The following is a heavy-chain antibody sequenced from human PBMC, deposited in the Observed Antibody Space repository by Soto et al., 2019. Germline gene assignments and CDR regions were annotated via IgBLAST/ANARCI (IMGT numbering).Heavy chain of an antibody. V-gene: IGHV1-69*06. CDR1: GDTFSSYA. J-gene: IGHJ4*02. Sequence: QVQLVQSGAEVKKPGSSVKVSCKASGDTFSSYALSWVRQAPGQGLEWMGGIIPVYGTANYAQKFQDRVTITADKSTSTAYMELSSLRSEDTAVYYCARDSRKYTYGGSFDYCGQGTLVTVSS. CDR3: ARDSRKYTYGGSFDY. D-gene: IGHD1-26*01. CDR2: IIPVYGTA.